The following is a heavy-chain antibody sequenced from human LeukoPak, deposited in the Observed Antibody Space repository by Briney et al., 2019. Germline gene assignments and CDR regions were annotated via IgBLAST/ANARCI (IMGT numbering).Heavy chain of an antibody. CDR1: GFTFSNYW. D-gene: IGHD6-13*01. J-gene: IGHJ4*02. CDR2: IKSDGSST. CDR3: ARGGDSSNWYPGYCDY. V-gene: IGHV3-74*01. Sequence: GGSLRLSCAASGFTFSNYWMHWVRPAPGKGPVWVSRIKSDGSSTRFADSLQGRFTISRDNGKNTLYLQMNSLRAEDRAVYYCARGGDSSNWYPGYCDYWGEGALVTVSS.